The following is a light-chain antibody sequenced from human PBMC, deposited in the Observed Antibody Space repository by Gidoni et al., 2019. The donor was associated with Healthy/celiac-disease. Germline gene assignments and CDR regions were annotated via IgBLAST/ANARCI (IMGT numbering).Light chain of an antibody. J-gene: IGKJ3*01. CDR1: QSVSSY. CDR2: DAS. CDR3: QQRSNWLT. V-gene: IGKV3-11*01. Sequence: IVFTQSPATLSLSPGERATLSCRASQSVSSYLAWYQQKPGQAPRLLIYDASNRATGIPARFSGSGSGTDFTITISRLEPEDFAVYYCQQRSNWLTFGPGTKVDIK.